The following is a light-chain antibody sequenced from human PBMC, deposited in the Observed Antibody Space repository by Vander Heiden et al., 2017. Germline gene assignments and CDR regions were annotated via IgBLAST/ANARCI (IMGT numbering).Light chain of an antibody. Sequence: DIEMTQSPSAMPASVGDRVTITCRASQGIRNYLAWFQQKPGQVPKRLIYAASNLQVGVPYRFSGSGSGTEFTLKSSRVKPEDFAAYYCRQHKHDTWTFGQGTKVEIK. CDR3: RQHKHDTWT. V-gene: IGKV1-17*03. CDR1: QGIRNY. CDR2: AAS. J-gene: IGKJ1*01.